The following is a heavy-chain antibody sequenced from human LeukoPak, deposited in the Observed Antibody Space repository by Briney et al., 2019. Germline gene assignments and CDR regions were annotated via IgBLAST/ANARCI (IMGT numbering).Heavy chain of an antibody. V-gene: IGHV4-39*01. CDR1: GGSISSSSYY. CDR3: ARTTGTPKNYYYYGMDV. CDR2: IYYSGSA. J-gene: IGHJ6*02. Sequence: SETLSLTCTVSGGSISSSSYYWGWIRQPPGKGLEWIGSIYYSGSAYYNPSLKSRVTISVDTSKNQFSLKLSSVTTADTAVYYCARTTGTPKNYYYYGMDVWGQGTTVTVSS. D-gene: IGHD6-13*01.